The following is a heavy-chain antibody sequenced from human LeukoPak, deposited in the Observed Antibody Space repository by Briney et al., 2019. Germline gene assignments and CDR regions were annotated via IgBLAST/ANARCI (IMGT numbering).Heavy chain of an antibody. D-gene: IGHD3-22*01. Sequence: GGSLRLSCAASGFTFSSYEMNWVRQAPGKGLEWVSYISSSGSTIYYADSVKGRFTISRDNAKNSLYLQMNSLRAEDTAVYYCARGGYYDSSGYYAYYYGMDVWGQGTTVTVSS. CDR3: ARGGYYDSSGYYAYYYGMDV. J-gene: IGHJ6*02. CDR2: ISSSGSTI. V-gene: IGHV3-48*03. CDR1: GFTFSSYE.